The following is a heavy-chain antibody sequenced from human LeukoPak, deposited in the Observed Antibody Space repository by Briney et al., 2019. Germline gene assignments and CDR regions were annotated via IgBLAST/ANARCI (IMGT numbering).Heavy chain of an antibody. D-gene: IGHD4-17*01. Sequence: GASVKASCKASGYTLTSYYMHWVRQAPGQGLEWRGIINSSGGSTRYAQKFQGRVTMSTDMSTSTVYKGLSGLRSEDTAVYYCARNLNDYGDYVFDYWGQGPLVTVST. CDR1: GYTLTSYY. CDR2: INSSGGST. V-gene: IGHV1-46*01. CDR3: ARNLNDYGDYVFDY. J-gene: IGHJ4*02.